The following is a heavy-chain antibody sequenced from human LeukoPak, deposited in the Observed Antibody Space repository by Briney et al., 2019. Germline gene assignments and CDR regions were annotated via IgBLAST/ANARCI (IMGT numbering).Heavy chain of an antibody. J-gene: IGHJ4*02. Sequence: PSGTLSLTCTVSGGSISSYYWSWIRQPPGKGLEWIGYIYYSGSTNYNPSLKSRVTISVDTSKNQFSLKLSSVTAADTAVYYCARARDLGWGTVGYFDYWGQGTLVTVSS. CDR2: IYYSGST. D-gene: IGHD3-3*01. CDR3: ARARDLGWGTVGYFDY. CDR1: GGSISSYY. V-gene: IGHV4-59*01.